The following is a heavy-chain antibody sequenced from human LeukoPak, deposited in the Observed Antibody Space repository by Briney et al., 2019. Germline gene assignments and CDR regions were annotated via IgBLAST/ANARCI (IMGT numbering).Heavy chain of an antibody. CDR1: GFTFSSYS. D-gene: IGHD1-7*01. CDR2: ISSSSSYI. CDR3: ARDKRQGITGTTDYYYYMDV. V-gene: IGHV3-21*01. J-gene: IGHJ6*03. Sequence: GGSLRLSCAASGFTFSSYSMNWVRQAPGKGLEWVSSISSSSSYIYYADSVKGRFTISRDNAKNSLYLQMNSLRAEDTAVYYCARDKRQGITGTTDYYYYMDVWGKGTTVTVSS.